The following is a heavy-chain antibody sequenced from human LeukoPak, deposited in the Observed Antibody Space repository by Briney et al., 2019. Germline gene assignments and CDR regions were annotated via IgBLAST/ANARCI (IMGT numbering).Heavy chain of an antibody. CDR3: ARGGTAAAGPIDS. J-gene: IGHJ4*02. D-gene: IGHD6-13*01. V-gene: IGHV3-11*05. CDR1: GFTFSDFY. CDR2: ISSTSIYT. Sequence: PGGSLRLSCAASGFTFSDFYMTWIVQAPGKGLEWVSYISSTSIYTKGADSLKGRFTISRDNAKNSLYLQLSSLRAEDTAVYYCARGGTAAAGPIDSSGQGTLVTVSS.